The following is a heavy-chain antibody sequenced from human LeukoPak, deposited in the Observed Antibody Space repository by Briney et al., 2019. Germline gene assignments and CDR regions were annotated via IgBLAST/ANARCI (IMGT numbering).Heavy chain of an antibody. D-gene: IGHD3-22*01. CDR2: ISSSSSTI. CDR1: GFTFSSYS. V-gene: IGHV3-48*01. J-gene: IGHJ4*02. CDR3: ARSPGALLYDSSGYYYNY. Sequence: GGSLRLSCAASGFTFSSYSMNWVRQAPGKGLEWVSYISSSSSTIYYADSVKGRFTISRDNAKSSLYLQMNSLRAEDTAVYYCARSPGALLYDSSGYYYNYWGQGTLVTVSS.